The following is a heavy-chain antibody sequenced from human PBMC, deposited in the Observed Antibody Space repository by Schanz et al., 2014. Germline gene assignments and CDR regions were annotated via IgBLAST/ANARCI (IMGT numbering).Heavy chain of an antibody. V-gene: IGHV3-30*03. J-gene: IGHJ4*02. D-gene: IGHD2-15*01. CDR3: ARVVAAAPQGCNY. CDR2: ISHDGNNK. CDR1: GFSFSDYW. Sequence: VQLVESEGGLVQPGGSLRLSCEGSGFSFSDYWMGWVRQAPGKGLEWVAVISHDGNNKYYGDSVKGRFTISRDNSKNTVYLLMNSLRVEDTAVYYCARVVAAAPQGCNYWGRGTLVTVSS.